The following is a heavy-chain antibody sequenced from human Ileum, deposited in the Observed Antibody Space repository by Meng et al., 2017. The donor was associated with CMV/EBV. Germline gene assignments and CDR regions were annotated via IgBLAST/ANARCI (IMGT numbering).Heavy chain of an antibody. CDR1: GFSVSTKY. Sequence: GGSLRLSCAASGFSVSTKYINWVRQAPGKGLEWVSVFYNAGGTWYADSVKGRFTISRDNSENTVHLQMDRLRDDDTAMYYCARNFRPQSIAVPDWFDPRGQGAVVTVSS. V-gene: IGHV3-66*02. J-gene: IGHJ5*02. CDR3: ARNFRPQSIAVPDWFDP. D-gene: IGHD6-19*01. CDR2: FYNAGGT.